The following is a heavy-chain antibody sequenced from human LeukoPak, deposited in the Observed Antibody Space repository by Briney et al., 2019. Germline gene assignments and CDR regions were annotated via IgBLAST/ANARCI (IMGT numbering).Heavy chain of an antibody. CDR3: ARSSITGTGQTSNHFDY. Sequence: ASVKVSCKASGHTFTSYGISWVRQAPGQGLEWMGWISAYNGNTNYAQKLQGRVTMTTDTSTSTAYMELRSLRSDDTAVYYCARSSITGTGQTSNHFDYWGQGTLVTVSS. CDR2: ISAYNGNT. D-gene: IGHD1-7*01. CDR1: GHTFTSYG. J-gene: IGHJ4*02. V-gene: IGHV1-18*01.